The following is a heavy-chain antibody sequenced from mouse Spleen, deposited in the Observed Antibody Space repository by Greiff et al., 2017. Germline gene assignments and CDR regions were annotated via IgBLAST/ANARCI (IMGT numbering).Heavy chain of an antibody. V-gene: IGHV1-64*01. CDR3: ARSGYYGSWFAY. CDR2: IHPNSGST. Sequence: QVQLQQPGAELVKPGASVKLSCKASGYTFTSYWMHWVKQRPGQGLEWIGMIHPNSGSTNYNEKFKSKATLTVDKSSSTAYMQLSSLTSEDSAVYYCARSGYYGSWFAYWGQGTLVTVSA. CDR1: GYTFTSYW. J-gene: IGHJ3*01. D-gene: IGHD1-1*01.